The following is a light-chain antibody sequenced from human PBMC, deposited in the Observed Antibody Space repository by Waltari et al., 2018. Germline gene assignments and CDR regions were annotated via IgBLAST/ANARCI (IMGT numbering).Light chain of an antibody. J-gene: IGLJ2*01. CDR2: EVT. V-gene: IGLV2-18*02. Sequence: QSTLTQPTSVSGSPGQSVTISCTASSSDVHFSNRVSWYQQPPGTAPKLIIYEVTKRPSGVPDRFSGSKSGNTASLTISGLQAEDEADYYCSSPTSTTNALRVFGGGTKLSVL. CDR1: SSDVHFSNR. CDR3: SSPTSTTNALRV.